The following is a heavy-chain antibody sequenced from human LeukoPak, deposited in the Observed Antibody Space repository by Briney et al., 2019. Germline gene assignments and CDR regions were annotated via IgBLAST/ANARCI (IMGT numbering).Heavy chain of an antibody. CDR1: GYTFTSYG. CDR2: ISAYNGNT. Sequence: ASVKVSCKASGYTFTSYGISWVRQAPGQGLEWMGWISAYNGNTNYAQKLQGRVTMTTDTSTSTAYMELRSLRSDDTAVYYCARGLRVALGRAIAAAGRVGYYYYGMDVWGQGTTVTVSS. CDR3: ARGLRVALGRAIAAAGRVGYYYYGMDV. V-gene: IGHV1-18*01. D-gene: IGHD6-13*01. J-gene: IGHJ6*02.